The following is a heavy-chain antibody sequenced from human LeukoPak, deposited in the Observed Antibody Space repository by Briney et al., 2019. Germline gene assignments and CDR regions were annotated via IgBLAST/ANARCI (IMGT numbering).Heavy chain of an antibody. D-gene: IGHD1-26*01. Sequence: GGSLRLSCAASGFTFGSYGMHWVRQAPGKGLEWVALISYDGSNKYYADSVKGRFTISRDNSKNTLYLQMNSLRAEDTAVYYCAKRTKVGATTYYYFGMDVWGQGTTVIVSS. J-gene: IGHJ6*02. CDR3: AKRTKVGATTYYYFGMDV. CDR1: GFTFGSYG. CDR2: ISYDGSNK. V-gene: IGHV3-30*18.